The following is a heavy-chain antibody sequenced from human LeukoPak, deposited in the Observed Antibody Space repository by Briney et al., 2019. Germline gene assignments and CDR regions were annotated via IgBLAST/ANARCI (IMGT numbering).Heavy chain of an antibody. J-gene: IGHJ4*02. CDR2: INWKGGST. CDR3: ARSNYYDSTGYPFDY. CDR1: GSIFDDYG. V-gene: IGHV3-20*04. Sequence: GGSLRLSCAASGSIFDDYGMSWVRQAPGKGLEWVCGINWKGGSTGYADSVKGRFTISRDNAKNSLYLQMNSLRAEDTAFYYCARSNYYDSTGYPFDYWGQGTLVTVSS. D-gene: IGHD3-22*01.